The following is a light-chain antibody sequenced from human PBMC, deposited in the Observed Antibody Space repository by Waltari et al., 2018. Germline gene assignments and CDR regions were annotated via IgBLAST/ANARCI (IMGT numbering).Light chain of an antibody. Sequence: EIVLTQSPATLSLSPGQRGTLSCRASQIVGGNLAWYQQKPGQAPRPLIYDASNRATGIPATFSSSGSGTDFTPTISSREPEDVAVYYCQQRRTWPSITFGQGTRLEI. CDR3: QQRRTWPSIT. CDR2: DAS. CDR1: QIVGGN. V-gene: IGKV3-11*01. J-gene: IGKJ5*01.